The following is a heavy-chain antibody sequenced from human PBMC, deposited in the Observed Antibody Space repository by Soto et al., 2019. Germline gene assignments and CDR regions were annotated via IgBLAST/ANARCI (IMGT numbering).Heavy chain of an antibody. CDR3: AEDKSGTVFDY. D-gene: IGHD1-7*01. J-gene: IGHJ4*02. CDR2: ISWNSGSI. CDR1: GFTFDDYA. V-gene: IGHV3-9*01. Sequence: PGGSLRLSCAASGFTFDDYAMHWVRQAPGKGLEWVSGISWNSGSIGYADSVKGRFTISRDNAKNSLYLQMNSLRAEDTALYYCAEDKSGTVFDYWGQGTLVTVSS.